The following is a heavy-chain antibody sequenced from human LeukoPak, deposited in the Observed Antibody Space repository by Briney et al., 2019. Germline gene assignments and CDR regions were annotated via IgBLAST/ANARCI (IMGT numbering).Heavy chain of an antibody. CDR2: IYYSGST. CDR3: ARKGHSSSWPLFDY. D-gene: IGHD6-13*01. J-gene: IGHJ4*02. CDR1: GGSISSYY. Sequence: SETLSLTCIVSGGSISSYYWSWIRQPPGKGLEWIGYIYYSGSTNYNPSLKSRVTISVDTSKNQFSLKLSSVTAADTAVYYCARKGHSSSWPLFDYWGQGTLVTVSS. V-gene: IGHV4-59*12.